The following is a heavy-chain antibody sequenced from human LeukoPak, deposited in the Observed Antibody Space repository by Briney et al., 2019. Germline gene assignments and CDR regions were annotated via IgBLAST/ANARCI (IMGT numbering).Heavy chain of an antibody. V-gene: IGHV4-59*12. CDR2: TYYSGST. CDR3: ARGIIVGATWGENDNWFDP. D-gene: IGHD1-26*01. Sequence: SETLSLTCTVSGGSISSYYWSWIRQPPGKGLEWIGYTYYSGSTNYNPSLKSRVTISVDTSKNQFSLKLSSVTAADTAVYYCARGIIVGATWGENDNWFDPWGQGTLVTVSS. CDR1: GGSISSYY. J-gene: IGHJ5*02.